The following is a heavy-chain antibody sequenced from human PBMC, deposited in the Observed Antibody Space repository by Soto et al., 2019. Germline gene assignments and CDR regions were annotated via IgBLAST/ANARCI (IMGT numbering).Heavy chain of an antibody. CDR1: GYTFTSYY. V-gene: IGHV1-46*01. D-gene: IGHD2-2*01. Sequence: ASVKVSCKASGYTFTSYYMHWVRQAPGQGLEWMGIINPSGGSTSYARKFQGRVTMTRDTSTSTVYMELSSLRSEDTAVYYCARGPRDIVVVPAAVGFDPWGQGTLVTVSS. CDR3: ARGPRDIVVVPAAVGFDP. CDR2: INPSGGST. J-gene: IGHJ5*02.